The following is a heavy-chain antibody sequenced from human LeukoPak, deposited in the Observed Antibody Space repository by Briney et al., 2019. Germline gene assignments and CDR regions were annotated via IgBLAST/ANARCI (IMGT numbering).Heavy chain of an antibody. CDR3: ARGGGSYGHDAFDI. J-gene: IGHJ3*02. Sequence: PGGSLRLSCAASGFTFSTYSMNWVRQAPGQGLEWVSYISSSSSTIYYADSVKGRFTISRDNAKNSLSLQMNSLRAEDTAVYYCARGGGSYGHDAFDIWGQGTMVTVSS. D-gene: IGHD3-16*01. V-gene: IGHV3-48*01. CDR2: ISSSSSTI. CDR1: GFTFSTYS.